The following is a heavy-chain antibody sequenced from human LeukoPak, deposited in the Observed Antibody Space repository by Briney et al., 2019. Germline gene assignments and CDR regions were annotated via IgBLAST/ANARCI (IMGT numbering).Heavy chain of an antibody. CDR2: IYPGDSDT. Sequence: PGESLKISFKGSGYSFTSYWIGWGRPMPGKGLGWMGIIYPGDSDTRYSPSFQGQVTISADKSISTAYLQWSSLKASDTAMYYCARESSSWYGVDYWGQGTLVTVSS. CDR3: ARESSSWYGVDY. V-gene: IGHV5-51*01. D-gene: IGHD6-13*01. J-gene: IGHJ4*02. CDR1: GYSFTSYW.